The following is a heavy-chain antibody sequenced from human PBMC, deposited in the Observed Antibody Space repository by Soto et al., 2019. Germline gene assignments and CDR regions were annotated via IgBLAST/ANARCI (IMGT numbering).Heavy chain of an antibody. J-gene: IGHJ4*02. CDR3: VGPLMSRAMESFDY. Sequence: HVQLQESGPGLVKPSEPLSLTCSVSAGSISRYYWGWVGQSPGEGLEWIALFSYTVDASFNPSLKSRVTISLDTSKNQIALSLMSVTAADTAVYYCVGPLMSRAMESFDYWGQGTLVTVTS. D-gene: IGHD5-18*01. CDR1: AGSISRYY. CDR2: FSYTVDA. V-gene: IGHV4-59*13.